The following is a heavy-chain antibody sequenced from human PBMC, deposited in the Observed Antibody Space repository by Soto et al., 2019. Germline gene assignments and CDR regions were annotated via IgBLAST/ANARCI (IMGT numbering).Heavy chain of an antibody. Sequence: SETLSLTCAVSGGSISSYYWSWIRQPPGKGLEWIGYIYYSGSTNYNPSLKSRVTISVDTSKNQFSLKLSSVTAADTAVYYCARLTSASWFDPWGQGTLVTVSS. CDR3: ARLTSASWFDP. V-gene: IGHV4-59*01. CDR1: GGSISSYY. J-gene: IGHJ5*02. CDR2: IYYSGST.